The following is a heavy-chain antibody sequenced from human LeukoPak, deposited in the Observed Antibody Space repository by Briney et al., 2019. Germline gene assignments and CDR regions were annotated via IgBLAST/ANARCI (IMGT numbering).Heavy chain of an antibody. Sequence: PGGSLRLSCAASGFTFSSYRMHWVRQAPGKGLVWVSRVNSDGSSTTYADSVKGRFTISRDNAKNTLYLQMNSLRVEDSAVYYCVRDRDEGAFDIWGQGTMVTVSS. CDR3: VRDRDEGAFDI. V-gene: IGHV3-74*01. J-gene: IGHJ3*02. CDR1: GFTFSSYR. CDR2: VNSDGSST. D-gene: IGHD5-24*01.